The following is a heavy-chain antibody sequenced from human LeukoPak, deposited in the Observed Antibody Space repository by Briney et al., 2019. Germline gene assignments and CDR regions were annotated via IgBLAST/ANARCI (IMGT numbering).Heavy chain of an antibody. Sequence: PGRSLRLSCAASGFTFSSYGMHWVRQAPGKGLEWVAVISYDGSNKYYADSVKGRFTISRDNSKNTLYLQMNSLRAEDTAVYCCAKVPYGDPHYYYYYGMDVWGQGTTVTVSS. J-gene: IGHJ6*02. CDR3: AKVPYGDPHYYYYYGMDV. D-gene: IGHD4-17*01. CDR1: GFTFSSYG. CDR2: ISYDGSNK. V-gene: IGHV3-30*18.